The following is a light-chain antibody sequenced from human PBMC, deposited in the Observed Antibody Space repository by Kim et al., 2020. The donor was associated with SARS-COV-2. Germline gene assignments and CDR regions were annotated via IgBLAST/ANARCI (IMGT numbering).Light chain of an antibody. J-gene: IGKJ1*01. CDR1: QSVSGD. Sequence: VSPGERATLSCRASQSVSGDLAWYQQRPGQAPRLLLYDTSSRPAGVPAKFSGSGFGTEFTLTISSLQSEDSAVYHCQQYNDWPRTFGQGTKVDIK. CDR2: DTS. V-gene: IGKV3-15*01. CDR3: QQYNDWPRT.